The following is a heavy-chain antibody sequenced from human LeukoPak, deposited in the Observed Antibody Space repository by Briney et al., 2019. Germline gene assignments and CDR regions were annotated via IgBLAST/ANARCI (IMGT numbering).Heavy chain of an antibody. V-gene: IGHV4-4*07. Sequence: SETLSLTCTVSGGSISSYYWSWIRQPAGKGLEWIGRIYTSGSTNYNPSLKSRVTMSVDTSKNQFSLKLSSVTAADTAVYYCARVTAVAGSRIGYYFDYWGQGTLVTVSS. D-gene: IGHD6-19*01. CDR3: ARVTAVAGSRIGYYFDY. J-gene: IGHJ4*02. CDR1: GGSISSYY. CDR2: IYTSGST.